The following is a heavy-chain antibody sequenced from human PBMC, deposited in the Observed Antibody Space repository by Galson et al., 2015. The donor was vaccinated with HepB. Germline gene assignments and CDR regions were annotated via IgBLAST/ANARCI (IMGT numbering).Heavy chain of an antibody. V-gene: IGHV3-30*18. CDR3: AKAENWNYLWYFDL. CDR1: GFSFSTYG. Sequence: LRLSCAASGFSFSTYGMHWVRQAPGKGLEWVAAISYDGGDKYYADSVKGRFTISRDNSRDMLYLQVNSLRTEDTALYYCAKAENWNYLWYFDLWGRGTLVTVSS. CDR2: ISYDGGDK. J-gene: IGHJ2*01. D-gene: IGHD1-7*01.